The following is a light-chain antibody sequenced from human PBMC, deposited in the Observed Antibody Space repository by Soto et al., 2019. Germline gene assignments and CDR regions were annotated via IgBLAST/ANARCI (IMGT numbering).Light chain of an antibody. CDR1: SSNVGSNT. CDR3: AAWDDSLNASV. J-gene: IGLJ1*01. V-gene: IGLV1-44*01. CDR2: SNN. Sequence: QSVLTQPPSASGAPGQRVTISCSGSSSNVGSNTVSWYQQSPGTAPKLLIHSNNKRPSGVPDRFSGSKSGTSASLAISGLQSEDEADYYCAAWDDSLNASVFGGGTKLTVL.